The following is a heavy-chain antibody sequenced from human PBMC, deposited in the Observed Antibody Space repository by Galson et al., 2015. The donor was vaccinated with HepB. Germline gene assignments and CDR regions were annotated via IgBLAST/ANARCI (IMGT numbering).Heavy chain of an antibody. Sequence: SVKVSCKASGYTVTSNLMHWVRQAPGQGLEWVGIINPNDGSTKYAQRFEARLTMTRDTSTNTVYMQLNGLRPEDTAVYYCARQGSRVTTLDFWGQGTLVTASS. CDR3: ARQGSRVTTLDF. CDR2: INPNDGST. J-gene: IGHJ4*02. V-gene: IGHV1-46*01. D-gene: IGHD4-17*01. CDR1: GYTVTSNL.